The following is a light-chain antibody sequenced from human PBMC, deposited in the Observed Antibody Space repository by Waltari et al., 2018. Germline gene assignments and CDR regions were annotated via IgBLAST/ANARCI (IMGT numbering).Light chain of an antibody. CDR1: QSVSDS. CDR3: QHRSGP. CDR2: DAS. V-gene: IGKV3-11*01. J-gene: IGKJ3*01. Sequence: EIVLTQSPATLSLSPGERATLSCRASQSVSDSLDWYQRKPGQAPRLLVYDASNRATGVPARFSGSGSGTHFTLTISSLEPADFAVYYCQHRSGPFGPGTKVDFK.